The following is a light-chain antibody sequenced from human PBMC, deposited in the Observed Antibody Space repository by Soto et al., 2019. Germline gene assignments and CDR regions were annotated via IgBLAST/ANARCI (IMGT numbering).Light chain of an antibody. V-gene: IGKV1-12*01. Sequence: DIHMTQSPSSVSASVGDRVTITCRASQRISSWLAWYQPRPGQAPNLLIYAASSLQSGVPSRFIAYGSVTDITLTSISLQHEDFAPDYCQQVNRFPFNFGPGSKMDVK. CDR1: QRISSW. CDR2: AAS. J-gene: IGKJ3*01. CDR3: QQVNRFPFN.